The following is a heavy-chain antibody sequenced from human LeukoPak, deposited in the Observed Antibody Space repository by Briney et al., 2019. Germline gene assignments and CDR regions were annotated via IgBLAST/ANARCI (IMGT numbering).Heavy chain of an antibody. J-gene: IGHJ6*02. Sequence: GGSLRLSCAASGFTFSGYSMNWVRQAPGKGLEWVSYISSSSSTRYYADSVKGRFTISRDNAKNSLYLQMNSLRAEDTAVYYCARGTGSYAIYGMDVWGQGTTVTVSS. D-gene: IGHD1-26*01. CDR2: ISSSSSTR. V-gene: IGHV3-48*01. CDR3: ARGTGSYAIYGMDV. CDR1: GFTFSGYS.